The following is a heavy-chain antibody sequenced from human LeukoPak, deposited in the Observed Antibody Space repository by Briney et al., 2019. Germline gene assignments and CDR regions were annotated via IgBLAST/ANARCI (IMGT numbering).Heavy chain of an antibody. CDR1: GGTFSSYA. V-gene: IGHV1-69*04. J-gene: IGHJ3*02. Sequence: GSSVKVSCKASGGTFSSYAISWVRQAPGQGLEWMGRIIPILGIANYAQKFQGRVTITTDESTSTAYMELSSLRSEDTAVYYCAGGAADAFDIWGQGTMVTVSS. CDR3: AGGAADAFDI. CDR2: IIPILGIA. D-gene: IGHD2-15*01.